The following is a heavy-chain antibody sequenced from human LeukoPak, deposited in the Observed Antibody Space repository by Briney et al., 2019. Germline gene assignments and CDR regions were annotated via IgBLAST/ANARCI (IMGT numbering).Heavy chain of an antibody. CDR2: IYYSGST. CDR3: VRDDSSHFDY. V-gene: IGHV4-39*02. CDR1: GGSISSSSYY. J-gene: IGHJ4*02. D-gene: IGHD6-13*01. Sequence: SETLSLTCTVSGGSISSSSYYWGWIRQPPGKGLEWIGSIYYSGSTYYNPSLKSRVTISVDTSKNQFSLKLSSVTAADTAVYYCVRDDSSHFDYWGQGALVTVSS.